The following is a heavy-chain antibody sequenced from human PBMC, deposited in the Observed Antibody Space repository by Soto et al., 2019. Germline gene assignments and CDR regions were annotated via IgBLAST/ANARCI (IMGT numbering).Heavy chain of an antibody. J-gene: IGHJ4*02. CDR1: GGSISSGGYS. D-gene: IGHD2-2*01. CDR3: ARVPAY. CDR2: MYHSGST. Sequence: SETLSLTCAVSGGSISSGGYSWSWIRQPPGKGLEWIGYMYHSGSTYYNPSLKSRVTISIDRSKNQFPLKLSSVTAADTAVYYCARVPAYWGQGILVTVSS. V-gene: IGHV4-30-2*01.